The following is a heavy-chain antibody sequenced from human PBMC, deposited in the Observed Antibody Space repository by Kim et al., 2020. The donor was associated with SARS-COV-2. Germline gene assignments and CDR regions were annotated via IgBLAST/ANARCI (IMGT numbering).Heavy chain of an antibody. J-gene: IGHJ5*02. D-gene: IGHD3-10*01. CDR2: ISYDGSTK. Sequence: GGSLRLSCAASGFTFGSHVMHWVRQAPGKGLEWVALISYDGSTKKYTDSVEGRFTVSRDNSKNALYLQMNSLRVEDTGIYYCARNLVGVRDMGAWGPGTLVTVSS. V-gene: IGHV3-30*03. CDR1: GFTFGSHV. CDR3: ARNLVGVRDMGA.